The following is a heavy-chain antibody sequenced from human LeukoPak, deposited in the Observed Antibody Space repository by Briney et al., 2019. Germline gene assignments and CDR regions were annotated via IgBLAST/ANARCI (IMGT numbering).Heavy chain of an antibody. CDR1: EFPFSIYA. CDR2: ISYDGSNK. V-gene: IGHV3-30*01. CDR3: AKDSSLQPYYSHVDV. Sequence: GSSLTLSCAASEFPFSIYAMLWVRQAPGKGVQGVAVISYDGSNKYYADSVKGRFTISRDNSKNTLYLQMISLRADDTAVYYGAKDSSLQPYYSHVDVWGKGTTVIVSS. J-gene: IGHJ6*03. D-gene: IGHD6-13*01.